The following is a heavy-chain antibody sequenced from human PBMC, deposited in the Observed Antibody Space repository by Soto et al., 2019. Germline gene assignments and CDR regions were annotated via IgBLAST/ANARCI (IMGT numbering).Heavy chain of an antibody. Sequence: GSVGTFRSWGITWERKAPGQGLEWMGWISPYNGATIYAQKLQGRGTMTTDTSTTTAYMELRSLRSEDTAVYYCARRIRSHDAYQYYRTDAWCQGTTVTVSS. CDR3: ARRIRSHDAYQYYRTDA. CDR1: VGTFRSWG. V-gene: IGHV1-18*01. CDR2: ISPYNGAT. D-gene: IGHD3-3*01. J-gene: IGHJ6*02.